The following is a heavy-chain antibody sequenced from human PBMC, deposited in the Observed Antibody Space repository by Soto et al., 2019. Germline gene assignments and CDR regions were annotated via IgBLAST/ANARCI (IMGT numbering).Heavy chain of an antibody. J-gene: IGHJ4*02. Sequence: RLSCAASGFTVSGDYVSWVRQAPGKGLECVSVIHFGGNTYYADSVKGRFTVSRDNSKNTLYLQLNSLRVEDTATYFCTKVSPQWLVHDYWGQGTLVTVSS. CDR2: IHFGGNT. D-gene: IGHD6-19*01. CDR3: TKVSPQWLVHDY. CDR1: GFTVSGDY. V-gene: IGHV3-53*01.